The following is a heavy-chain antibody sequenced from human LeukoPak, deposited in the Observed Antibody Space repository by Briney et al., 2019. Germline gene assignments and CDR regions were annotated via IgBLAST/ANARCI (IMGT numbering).Heavy chain of an antibody. J-gene: IGHJ3*02. D-gene: IGHD6-19*01. Sequence: PGGSLRLSCAASGFTFDDYGMSWVRQAPGKGLEWVSGINWNGGSTGYADSVKGRFTISRDNAKNSLYLQMNSLRAEDTAVYYCARRTSIAVASTPAFDIWGQGTMVTVSS. CDR2: INWNGGST. CDR3: ARRTSIAVASTPAFDI. V-gene: IGHV3-20*04. CDR1: GFTFDDYG.